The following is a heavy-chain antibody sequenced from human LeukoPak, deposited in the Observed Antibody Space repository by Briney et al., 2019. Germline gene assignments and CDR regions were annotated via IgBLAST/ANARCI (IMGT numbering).Heavy chain of an antibody. V-gene: IGHV4-4*02. J-gene: IGHJ4*02. Sequence: SETLSLTCAVSSGSISSSTWWSWVRQPPGKGLEWIGEINHSGSTHYTPSLKSRVTISVDTSDNKFSLKMISVTAADAAVYYCALGYNDIWELWGRGTLVTVSS. CDR2: INHSGST. D-gene: IGHD5-24*01. CDR1: SGSISSSTW. CDR3: ALGYNDIWEL.